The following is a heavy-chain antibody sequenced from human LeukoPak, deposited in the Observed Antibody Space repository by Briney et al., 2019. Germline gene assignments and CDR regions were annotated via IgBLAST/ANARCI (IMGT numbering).Heavy chain of an antibody. Sequence: SETLSLTCTVSGGSISSYYWRWIRQPPGKGLEWIGYIYYSGSTNYNPSLKSRVTISVDTSKNKFSLKLSSVTAADTAVYYCARVDGFWYYFDYWGQGTLVTVSS. V-gene: IGHV4-59*01. J-gene: IGHJ4*02. D-gene: IGHD3-3*01. CDR3: ARVDGFWYYFDY. CDR2: IYYSGST. CDR1: GGSISSYY.